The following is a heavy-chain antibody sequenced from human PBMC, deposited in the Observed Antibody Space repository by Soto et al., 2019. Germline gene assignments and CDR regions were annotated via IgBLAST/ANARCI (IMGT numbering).Heavy chain of an antibody. CDR1: GYTFTSYG. J-gene: IGHJ3*02. CDR2: ISAYNGNT. V-gene: IGHV1-18*04. D-gene: IGHD4-17*01. CDR3: ARDPYNTVKSHYAFDI. Sequence: ASVKVSCKASGYTFTSYGISWVRQAPGQGLEWMGWISAYNGNTNYAQKLQGRVTMTTDSSTSTAYMELRSLRSDDTAVYYCARDPYNTVKSHYAFDIWGQGTMVTVSS.